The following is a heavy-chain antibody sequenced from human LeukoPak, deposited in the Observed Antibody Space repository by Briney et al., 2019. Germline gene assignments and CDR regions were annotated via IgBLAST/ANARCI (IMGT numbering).Heavy chain of an antibody. V-gene: IGHV1-2*02. J-gene: IGHJ6*02. CDR2: INPNSGGT. Sequence: ASVKVSCKASGYTFTGYYMHWVRQAPGQWLEWMGWINPNSGGTNYAQKFQGRVTMTRDTSISTAYMELSRLRSDDTAVYYCARVHHEQSTIPGYGMDVWGQGTTVTVSS. D-gene: IGHD1/OR15-1a*01. CDR3: ARVHHEQSTIPGYGMDV. CDR1: GYTFTGYY.